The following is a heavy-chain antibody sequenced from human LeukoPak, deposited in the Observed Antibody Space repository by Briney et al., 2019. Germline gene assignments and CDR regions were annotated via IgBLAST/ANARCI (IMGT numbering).Heavy chain of an antibody. CDR3: AKGNGYSYGRYYFDY. Sequence: GSLRLSCAASGFTFSSYAMGWVRQAPGKGLEWVSAITASGGNTYYADSVKGRFTISRDNSKNTLYLQVNSLRAEDTAVYYCAKGNGYSYGRYYFDYWGQGTLVTVSS. J-gene: IGHJ4*02. CDR2: ITASGGNT. CDR1: GFTFSSYA. V-gene: IGHV3-23*01. D-gene: IGHD5-18*01.